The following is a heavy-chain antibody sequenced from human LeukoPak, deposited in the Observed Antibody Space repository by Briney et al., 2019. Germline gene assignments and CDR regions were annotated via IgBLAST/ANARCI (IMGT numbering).Heavy chain of an antibody. V-gene: IGHV4-59*08. CDR2: IYYSGTT. CDR3: ARLGRITDV. Sequence: SETLSLTCTVSGGSISGYYVSWIRQPPGKGLEWIGYIYYSGTTNYSPSLKSRVTMSVDTSNNQFSLKLSSLTAADTAVYYCARLGRITDVWGQATTVTVSS. D-gene: IGHD3-10*01. CDR1: GGSISGYY. J-gene: IGHJ6*02.